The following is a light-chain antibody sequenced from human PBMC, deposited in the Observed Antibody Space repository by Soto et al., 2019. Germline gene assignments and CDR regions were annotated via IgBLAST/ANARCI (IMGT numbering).Light chain of an antibody. CDR3: QHYGSSPLT. CDR2: GAS. CDR1: QSVSSSY. J-gene: IGKJ4*01. V-gene: IGKV3-20*01. Sequence: EIVLTQSPGTLSLSPGERATLSCRASQSVSSSYLAWYQQTPGQAPRLLIYGASRRAAGIPNRCSGSGPGPDFTLPSSRLEPEDFAVYYCQHYGSSPLTFGGGTKVEIK.